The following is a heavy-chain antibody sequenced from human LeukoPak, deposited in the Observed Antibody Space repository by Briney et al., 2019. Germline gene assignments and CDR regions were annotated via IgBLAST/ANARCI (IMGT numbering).Heavy chain of an antibody. J-gene: IGHJ6*03. Sequence: SETLSLTCAVYGGSFSGYYWSWIRQPPGKGLEWIGEINHSGSTNYNPSLKSRVTISVDTSKNQFSLKLSSVTAADTAVYYCARIYYYYYMDVWGKGTTVTVSS. CDR2: INHSGST. CDR3: ARIYYYYYMDV. V-gene: IGHV4-34*01. CDR1: GGSFSGYY.